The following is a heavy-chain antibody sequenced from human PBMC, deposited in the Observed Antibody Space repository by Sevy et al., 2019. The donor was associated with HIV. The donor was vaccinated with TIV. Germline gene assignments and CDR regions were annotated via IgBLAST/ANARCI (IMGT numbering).Heavy chain of an antibody. V-gene: IGHV3-11*06. J-gene: IGHJ6*03. D-gene: IGHD2-2*01. CDR1: GFTFSDYY. CDR3: GRVARYCSSTSCYGSYYMDV. Sequence: GGSLRLSCAASGFTFSDYYMSWIRQAPGKGLEWVSYISSSSYTNYADSVKGRFTMSRDNAKNSRYLQMNSLRAEDTAVYYCGRVARYCSSTSCYGSYYMDVWGKGTTVTVSS. CDR2: ISSSSYT.